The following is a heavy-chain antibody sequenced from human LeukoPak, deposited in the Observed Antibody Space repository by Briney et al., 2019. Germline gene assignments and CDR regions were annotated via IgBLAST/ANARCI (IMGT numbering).Heavy chain of an antibody. CDR1: GGSFSGYY. CDR3: ARAQSGSRSCMDV. D-gene: IGHD2-15*01. J-gene: IGHJ6*03. Sequence: SQTLSLTCAVYGGSFSGYYWCWIRQPPGKGLERMGEINHSGSTNNYPSHKSRDTISVNTTKNQFSLKLSSVTAADTAVYYCARAQSGSRSCMDVWGKGTTVTVSS. V-gene: IGHV4-34*04. CDR2: INHSGST.